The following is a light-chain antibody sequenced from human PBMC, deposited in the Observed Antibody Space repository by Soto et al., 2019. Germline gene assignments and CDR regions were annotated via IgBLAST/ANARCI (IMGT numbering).Light chain of an antibody. Sequence: QSVLTQPTSVSGAPGQRVTISCTGSSSNIGAGYDVHWYQQLPGTAPKLLIYGNSNRPSGVPDRFSGYKSGTSASLAITGLQAEDESDYYCQAYDSSLSGSVVFGGGTKLTVL. V-gene: IGLV1-40*01. CDR2: GNS. J-gene: IGLJ2*01. CDR1: SSNIGAGYD. CDR3: QAYDSSLSGSVV.